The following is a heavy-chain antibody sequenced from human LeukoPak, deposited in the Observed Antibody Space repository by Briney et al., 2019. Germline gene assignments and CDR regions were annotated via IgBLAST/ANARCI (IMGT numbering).Heavy chain of an antibody. Sequence: SETLSLTCTVSGGSISSYYWSWIRQPPGKGLEWIGYIYCSGSTNYNPSLKSRVTISVDTSKNQFSLKLSSVTAADTAVYYCARCFWSGYPYYYYGMDVWGQGTTVTVSS. V-gene: IGHV4-59*01. CDR1: GGSISSYY. CDR2: IYCSGST. D-gene: IGHD3-3*01. J-gene: IGHJ6*02. CDR3: ARCFWSGYPYYYYGMDV.